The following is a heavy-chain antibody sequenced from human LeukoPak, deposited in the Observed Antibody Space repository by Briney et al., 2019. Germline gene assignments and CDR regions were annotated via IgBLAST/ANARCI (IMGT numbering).Heavy chain of an antibody. CDR2: ISSDGSTI. V-gene: IGHV3-48*03. J-gene: IGHJ4*02. CDR3: ARAIYHLDY. CDR1: GFTFSDYE. Sequence: RSGGSLRLSCTASGFTFSDYEMDWVRQAPGKGLEWVSYISSDGSTIYYAGSVKGRFTISRDNAKNSLYLQMNSLRAEDTAVYYCARAIYHLDYWGQGTLVTVSS. D-gene: IGHD3-16*02.